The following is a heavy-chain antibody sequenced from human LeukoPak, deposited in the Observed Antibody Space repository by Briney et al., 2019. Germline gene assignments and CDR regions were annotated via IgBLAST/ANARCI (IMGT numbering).Heavy chain of an antibody. D-gene: IGHD5-18*01. V-gene: IGHV3-53*01. CDR2: IYTGGNT. J-gene: IGHJ4*02. Sequence: GGSLRLSCAASGFTVSSNYMNWVRQAPGKGLEWVSVIYTGGNTYYADSVKGRFTISRDNAKNSLYLQMNSLRAEDTAVYYCARYSYGQHYWGQGTLVTVSS. CDR3: ARYSYGQHY. CDR1: GFTVSSNY.